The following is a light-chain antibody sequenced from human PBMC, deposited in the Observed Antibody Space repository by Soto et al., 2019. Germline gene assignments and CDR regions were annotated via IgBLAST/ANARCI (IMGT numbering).Light chain of an antibody. CDR1: QSVSSL. J-gene: IGKJ5*01. CDR2: DAS. V-gene: IGKV3-11*01. Sequence: EIVLTQSPATLSLSPGERATLSCRASQSVSSLLAWYQQKPGQAPRLLIYDASNRATGIPARFSGSGSGTDFTLTISSLEPEDFAVYYCQHRFNWPLITFGQGTRLEIK. CDR3: QHRFNWPLIT.